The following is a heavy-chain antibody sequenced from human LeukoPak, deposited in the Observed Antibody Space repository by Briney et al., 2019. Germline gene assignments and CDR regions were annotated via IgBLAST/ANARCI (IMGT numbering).Heavy chain of an antibody. CDR2: IDLSGET. Sequence: SETLSLTCTVSGGPISGSTYFWGWIRQPPGKGLEWIASIDLSGETYHNPSLGNRITMSVDTSKNQFSLKLDSVTAADTAVYYCARLWFFWGPGTMVTVSS. CDR1: GGPISGSTYF. D-gene: IGHD2-21*01. CDR3: ARLWFF. V-gene: IGHV4-39*01. J-gene: IGHJ3*01.